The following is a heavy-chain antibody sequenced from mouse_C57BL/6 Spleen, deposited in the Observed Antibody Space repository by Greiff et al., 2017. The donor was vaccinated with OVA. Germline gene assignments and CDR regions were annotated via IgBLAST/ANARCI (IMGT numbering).Heavy chain of an antibody. V-gene: IGHV1-52*01. CDR1: GYTFTSYW. CDR2: IDPSDSET. CDR3: ATYYGSSPYYFDY. Sequence: QVQLQQPGAELVRPGSSVKLSCKASGYTFTSYWMHWVKQRPIQGLEWIGNIDPSDSETHYNQKFKDKATLTVDKSSSTAYMQLSSLTSEDSAVYYCATYYGSSPYYFDYWGQGTTLTVSS. J-gene: IGHJ2*01. D-gene: IGHD1-1*01.